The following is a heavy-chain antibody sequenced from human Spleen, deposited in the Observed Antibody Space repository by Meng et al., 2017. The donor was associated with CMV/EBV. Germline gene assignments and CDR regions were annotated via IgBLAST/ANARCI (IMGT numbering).Heavy chain of an antibody. CDR3: ARVPGDIVVVVAARHWYFDL. Sequence: SYSMNWVRQAPGKGLEWVSSISSSSSYIYYADSVKGRFTISRDNAKNSLYLQMNSLRAEDTAVYYCARVPGDIVVVVAARHWYFDLWGRGTLVTVSS. CDR2: ISSSSSYI. V-gene: IGHV3-21*01. CDR1: SYS. D-gene: IGHD2-15*01. J-gene: IGHJ2*01.